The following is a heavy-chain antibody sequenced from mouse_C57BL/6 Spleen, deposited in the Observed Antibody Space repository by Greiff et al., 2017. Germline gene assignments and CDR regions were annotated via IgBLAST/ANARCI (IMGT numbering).Heavy chain of an antibody. V-gene: IGHV5-9-1*02. CDR3: TRGGSSYGYFDV. Sequence: EVKVVESGEGLVKPGGSLKLSCAASGFTFSSYAMSWVRQTPEKRLEWVAYISSGGDYIYYADTVKGRFTISRDNARNTLYLQMSSLKSEDTAMYYCTRGGSSYGYFDVWGTGTTVTVSS. D-gene: IGHD1-1*01. CDR1: GFTFSSYA. J-gene: IGHJ1*03. CDR2: ISSGGDYI.